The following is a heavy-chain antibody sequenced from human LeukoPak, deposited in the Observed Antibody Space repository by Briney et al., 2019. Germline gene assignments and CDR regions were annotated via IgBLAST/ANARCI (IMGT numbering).Heavy chain of an antibody. J-gene: IGHJ3*02. CDR1: GYTFTSYG. V-gene: IGHV1-18*01. D-gene: IGHD3-3*01. CDR2: ISAYNGNT. Sequence: ASVKVSCKASGYTFTSYGISWVRQAPGQGLEWMGWISAYNGNTNYAQKLQGRVNMTTDTSTSTAYMELRSLRSDDTAVYYCARVLRFLEWYDAFDIWGQGTMVTVSS. CDR3: ARVLRFLEWYDAFDI.